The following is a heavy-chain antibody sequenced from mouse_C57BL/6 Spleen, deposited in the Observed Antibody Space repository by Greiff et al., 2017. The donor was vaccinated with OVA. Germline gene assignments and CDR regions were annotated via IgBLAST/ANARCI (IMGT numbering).Heavy chain of an antibody. CDR2: IDPSDSYT. Sequence: QVQLQQPGAELVKPGASVKLSCKASGYTFTSYWMQWVKQRPGQGLEWIGEIDPSDSYTNYNQKFKGKATLTVDTSSSTAYMQLSSLTSEDSAVYYCASSHYYGSSYWYFDVWGTGTTVTVSS. J-gene: IGHJ1*03. V-gene: IGHV1-50*01. D-gene: IGHD1-1*01. CDR3: ASSHYYGSSYWYFDV. CDR1: GYTFTSYW.